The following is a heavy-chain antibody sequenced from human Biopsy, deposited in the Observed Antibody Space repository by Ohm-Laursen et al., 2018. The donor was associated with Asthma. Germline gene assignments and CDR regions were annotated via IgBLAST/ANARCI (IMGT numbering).Heavy chain of an antibody. V-gene: IGHV1-3*01. CDR2: INAGNGNT. Sequence: SSVKVSCKTSGYTFISYAIHWVRQAPGQRLEWMGWINAGNGNTKYSQKFQGRVTITRDTSASTAYMELSSLRSEDTAVYYCARTYYDFLTGQVNDAFGIWGQGTRVTVSS. D-gene: IGHD3-9*01. J-gene: IGHJ3*02. CDR1: GYTFISYA. CDR3: ARTYYDFLTGQVNDAFGI.